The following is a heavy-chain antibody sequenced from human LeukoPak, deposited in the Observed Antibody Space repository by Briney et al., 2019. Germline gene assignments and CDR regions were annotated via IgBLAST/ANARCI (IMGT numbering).Heavy chain of an antibody. CDR1: GFTVSTNF. Sequence: GGSLRLSCAASGFTVSTNFMNWVRQAPGKGLEWVSIMYSGGSTYYADSVKGRFTISRDDSKNTVCLQMNSLRADDTAMYYYARGYCTGTNCLVDYWGQGTLVTVSS. D-gene: IGHD2-8*02. V-gene: IGHV3-53*01. CDR2: MYSGGST. CDR3: ARGYCTGTNCLVDY. J-gene: IGHJ4*02.